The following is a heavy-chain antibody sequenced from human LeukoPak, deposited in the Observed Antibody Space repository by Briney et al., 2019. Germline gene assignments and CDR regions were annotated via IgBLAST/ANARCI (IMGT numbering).Heavy chain of an antibody. CDR3: TEALHDWSGIDY. CDR1: GFSFCPNA. V-gene: IGHV3-23*01. D-gene: IGHD3-3*01. Sequence: PGGSLRLSCAPSGFSFCPNAMCGVRQAPGKGLEWVSGICGDGGTDHTASVTGRFSISTDNSKNTPYLQLNCMRGEDTALYYFTEALHDWSGIDYWGQGCLVTVSS. J-gene: IGHJ4*02. CDR2: ICGDGGT.